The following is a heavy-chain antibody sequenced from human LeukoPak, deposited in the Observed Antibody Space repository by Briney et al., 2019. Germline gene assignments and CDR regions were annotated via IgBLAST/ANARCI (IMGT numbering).Heavy chain of an antibody. CDR2: IYYSGST. Sequence: SATLSLTCTVSGGSISSYYWSWIRQSPGKGLEWVGYIYYSGSTNYNPSLKSRVTISVDKSKNQFSLKLSSVTAADTAVYYCARGTYGDYVYYYYYMDVWGKGTTVTVSS. D-gene: IGHD4-17*01. J-gene: IGHJ6*03. V-gene: IGHV4-59*01. CDR3: ARGTYGDYVYYYYYMDV. CDR1: GGSISSYY.